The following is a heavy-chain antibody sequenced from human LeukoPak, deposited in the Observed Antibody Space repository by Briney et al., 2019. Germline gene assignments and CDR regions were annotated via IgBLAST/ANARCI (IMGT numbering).Heavy chain of an antibody. V-gene: IGHV3-23*01. CDR2: IGGSGVNT. D-gene: IGHD4-11*01. Sequence: GGSLRRSCAASGFTFNIYTMTWVRQAPGKGLEWVSAIGGSGVNTYYADSVKGRFTISRDNSKNTVYLQMNSLRAEDTAIFYCAKGYLTTAKFDFWGQGTLVTVSS. CDR1: GFTFNIYT. CDR3: AKGYLTTAKFDF. J-gene: IGHJ4*02.